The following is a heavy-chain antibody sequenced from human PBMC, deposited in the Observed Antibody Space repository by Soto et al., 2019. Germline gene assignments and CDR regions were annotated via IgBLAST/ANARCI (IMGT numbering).Heavy chain of an antibody. CDR1: GYTFTDYY. J-gene: IGHJ6*02. V-gene: IGHV1-2*04. D-gene: IGHD2-21*02. CDR2: INPNSGGT. Sequence: ASVKVSCKASGYTFTDYYMHWVRQAPGQGLEWMGWINPNSGGTNYAQKFQGWVTMTRDTSISTAYMELSRLGSDDTAVYYCARFSLGIEYCGGDCSSVSRYGMDVWGQGTTVTVSS. CDR3: ARFSLGIEYCGGDCSSVSRYGMDV.